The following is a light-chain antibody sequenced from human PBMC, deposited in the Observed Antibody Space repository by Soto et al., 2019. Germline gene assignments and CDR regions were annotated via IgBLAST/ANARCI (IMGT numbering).Light chain of an antibody. J-gene: IGLJ1*01. CDR3: CSFARSNTFYV. V-gene: IGLV2-23*01. Sequence: QSVLTQPASVSGSPGQSITISCTGTSSDVGSSNLVSCYQHHPCKAPKLIIFEGDRLPSGVSGRFSGSRSGNTASLAISGLQAEDEGDYYCCSFARSNTFYVYGTGTKLTLL. CDR2: EGD. CDR1: SSDVGSSNL.